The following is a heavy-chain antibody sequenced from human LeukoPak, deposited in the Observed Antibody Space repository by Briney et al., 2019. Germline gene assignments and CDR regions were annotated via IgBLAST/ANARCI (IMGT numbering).Heavy chain of an antibody. J-gene: IGHJ6*03. V-gene: IGHV3-30*19. Sequence: GGSLRLSCAASGFTFSSYGMHWVRQAPGKGLEWVAVISYDGSNKYYADSVKGRFTISRDNSKNTLYLQMNSLRAEDTAVYYCARDSSLDRDYYCMDVWGKGTTVTVSS. D-gene: IGHD3-22*01. CDR2: ISYDGSNK. CDR1: GFTFSSYG. CDR3: ARDSSLDRDYYCMDV.